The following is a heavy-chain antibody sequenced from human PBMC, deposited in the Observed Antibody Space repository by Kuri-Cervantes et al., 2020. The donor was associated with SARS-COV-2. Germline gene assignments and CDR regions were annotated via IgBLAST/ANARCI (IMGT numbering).Heavy chain of an antibody. D-gene: IGHD5-18*01. CDR1: GYTFTSYG. CDR3: ARGPGTALAYYYYYMDV. Sequence: SVKVSCKASGYTFTSYGISWVRQAPGQGPEWMGGIIPMLGTANYAQKFQGRVTITADESTNTAYMELSSLGSEDTAVYYCARGPGTALAYYYYYMDVWGKGTTVTVSS. CDR2: IIPMLGTA. V-gene: IGHV1-69*13. J-gene: IGHJ6*03.